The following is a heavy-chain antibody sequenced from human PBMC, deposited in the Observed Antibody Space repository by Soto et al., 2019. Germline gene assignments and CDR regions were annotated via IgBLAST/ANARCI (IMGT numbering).Heavy chain of an antibody. CDR1: GGSISSYY. CDR3: ARSLEIGDWFDP. CDR2: IYYSGST. Sequence: SETLSLTCTVSGGSISSYYWSWIRQPPGKGLEWIGYIYYSGSTNYNPSLKSRVTISVDTSKNQFSLKLSSVTAADTAVYYCARSLEIGDWFDPWGQGTLVTVSS. J-gene: IGHJ5*02. D-gene: IGHD3-22*01. V-gene: IGHV4-59*01.